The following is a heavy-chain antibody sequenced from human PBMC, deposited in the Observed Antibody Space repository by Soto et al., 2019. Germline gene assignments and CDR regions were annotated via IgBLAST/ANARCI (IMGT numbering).Heavy chain of an antibody. J-gene: IGHJ4*02. Sequence: GGSLRLSCAASGFTFDDYTMHWVRQAPGKGLEWVSLISWDGGSTYYADSVKGRFTISRDNSKNSLYLQMNSLRTEDTALYYCANGTSVIQLWLSRWGQGTLVTVSS. CDR2: ISWDGGST. D-gene: IGHD5-18*01. CDR3: ANGTSVIQLWLSR. CDR1: GFTFDDYT. V-gene: IGHV3-43*01.